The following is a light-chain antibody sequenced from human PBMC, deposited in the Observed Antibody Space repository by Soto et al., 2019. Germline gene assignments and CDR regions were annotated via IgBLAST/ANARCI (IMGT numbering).Light chain of an antibody. CDR3: QQYNNWPLT. CDR1: QSVSNSF. Sequence: EIVLTQSPGTLSLSPGERASLSCRASQSVSNSFLAWYQQKPGQAPRLLIYGASTRATGIPARFSGSGSGTEFTLTISSLQSEDFAVYYCQQYNNWPLTFGGGTKVDI. CDR2: GAS. J-gene: IGKJ4*01. V-gene: IGKV3-15*01.